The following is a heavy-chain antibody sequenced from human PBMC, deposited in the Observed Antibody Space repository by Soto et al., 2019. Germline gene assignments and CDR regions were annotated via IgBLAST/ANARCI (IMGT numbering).Heavy chain of an antibody. J-gene: IGHJ6*02. D-gene: IGHD3-16*01. CDR1: GVSISSSY. CDR2: IFSSGTT. V-gene: IGHV4-4*09. Sequence: SETLSLTCTVSGVSISSSYWSRIRQAPGKGLEWIGYIFSSGTTYYNPSLKSRLTMSLDTSQNQFSLKLNSVTAADTAVYFCARVPSPFDFYYAMDVWGQGTTVTVSS. CDR3: ARVPSPFDFYYAMDV.